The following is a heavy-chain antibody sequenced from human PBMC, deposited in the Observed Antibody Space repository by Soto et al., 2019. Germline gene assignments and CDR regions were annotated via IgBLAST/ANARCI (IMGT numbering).Heavy chain of an antibody. D-gene: IGHD3-3*01. CDR1: GGSISSYR. CDR2: LNTYGNT. CDR3: ARDRGITIFGVVGWFDP. J-gene: IGHJ5*02. V-gene: IGHV4-4*07. Sequence: PSETLSLTCTVSGGSISSYRWSWIRQPAGKGLEWIGRLNTYGNTHYNPSLKSRVTISVDRSKNQFSLKLSSVTAADTAVYYCARDRGITIFGVVGWFDPWGQGTQVTVSS.